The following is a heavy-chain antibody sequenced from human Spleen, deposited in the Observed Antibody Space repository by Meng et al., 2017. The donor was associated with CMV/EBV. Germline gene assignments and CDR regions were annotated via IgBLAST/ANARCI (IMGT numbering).Heavy chain of an antibody. CDR1: GVTFSTFS. Sequence: GESLKISCAASGVTFSTFSMNWVRQAPGKGLEWISYITSSSATIYHSDSVKGRFTISRDNAKDSLYLQLNSLRAEDTAVYYCVRGYSTNWNQPAYFDYWGQGALVTVSS. D-gene: IGHD1-1*01. CDR3: VRGYSTNWNQPAYFDY. J-gene: IGHJ4*02. V-gene: IGHV3-48*04. CDR2: ITSSSATI.